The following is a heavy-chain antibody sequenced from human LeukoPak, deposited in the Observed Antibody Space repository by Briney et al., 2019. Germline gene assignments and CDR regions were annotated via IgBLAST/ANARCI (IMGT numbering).Heavy chain of an antibody. V-gene: IGHV3-11*01. CDR1: GFTFSDYY. CDR3: ARAGTYNWLDP. CDR2: ISSSGSTI. J-gene: IGHJ5*02. Sequence: GGSLRLSCAASGFTFSDYYMSWIRQAPGKGLEWVSYISSSGSTIYYADSVKGRFTISRDNAKNSLYLQTNSLRAEDTAVYHCARAGTYNWLDPWGQGTLVTVSS.